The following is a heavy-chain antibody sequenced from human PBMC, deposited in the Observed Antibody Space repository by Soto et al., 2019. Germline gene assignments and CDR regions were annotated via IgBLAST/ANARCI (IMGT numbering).Heavy chain of an antibody. J-gene: IGHJ6*02. CDR3: AKDSSYGINYYYGMDV. CDR1: GFTFSSYS. V-gene: IGHV3-21*01. D-gene: IGHD5-18*01. Sequence: EVQLVESGGGLVKPGGSLRLSCAASGFTFSSYSMNWVRQAPGKGLEWVSSISSSSSYIYYADSVKGRFTISRDNSKNTLYLQMNSLRAEDTAVYYCAKDSSYGINYYYGMDVWGQGTTVTVSS. CDR2: ISSSSSYI.